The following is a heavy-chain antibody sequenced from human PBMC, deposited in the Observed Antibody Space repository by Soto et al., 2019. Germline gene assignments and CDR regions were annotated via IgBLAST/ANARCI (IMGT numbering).Heavy chain of an antibody. D-gene: IGHD3-22*01. CDR3: ARGDYYDSSGYSGYFDY. CDR1: GDSVSSNSAA. CDR2: TYYRSKWYN. Sequence: SQTLSLTCAISGDSVSSNSAAWNWIRQSPSRGLEWLGRTYYRSKWYNDYAVSVKSRITINPDTSKNQFSLQLNSVTPEDTAVYYCARGDYYDSSGYSGYFDYWGQGTLVTVSS. J-gene: IGHJ4*02. V-gene: IGHV6-1*01.